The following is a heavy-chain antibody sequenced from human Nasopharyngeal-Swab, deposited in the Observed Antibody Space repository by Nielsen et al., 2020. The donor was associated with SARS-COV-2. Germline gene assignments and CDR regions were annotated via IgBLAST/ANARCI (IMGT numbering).Heavy chain of an antibody. CDR3: ARGGAVAGNDYYYGMDV. Sequence: GSLRLSCAASGFPFSIHWVSWVRQAPGKGLEWVANINEDGSEKYYVDSVKGRFTISRDNAKKSLDLQMNSLRAEDTAVYYCARGGAVAGNDYYYGMDVWGQGTTVTVSS. D-gene: IGHD6-19*01. J-gene: IGHJ6*02. CDR1: GFPFSIHW. CDR2: INEDGSEK. V-gene: IGHV3-7*01.